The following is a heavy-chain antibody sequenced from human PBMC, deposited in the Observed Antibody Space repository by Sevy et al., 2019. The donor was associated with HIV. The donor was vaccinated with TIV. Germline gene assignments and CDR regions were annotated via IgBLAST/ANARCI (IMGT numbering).Heavy chain of an antibody. CDR3: ARLFSCGGDCYYLDY. Sequence: GGSLILSCAASGFTFSNYDMHWVRQAPGKGLEWVAVISHDGNYKNYADSVKVRFTISRDDFKNTLYLQMSSLRPEDTAVYFCARLFSCGGDCYYLDYWGQGALVTVSS. CDR2: ISHDGNYK. CDR1: GFTFSNYD. V-gene: IGHV3-30-3*01. J-gene: IGHJ4*02. D-gene: IGHD2-21*02.